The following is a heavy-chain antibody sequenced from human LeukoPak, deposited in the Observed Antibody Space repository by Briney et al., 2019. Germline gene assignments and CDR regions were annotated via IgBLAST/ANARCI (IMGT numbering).Heavy chain of an antibody. J-gene: IGHJ3*02. Sequence: SETLSLTCTVSGGSITSYYWSWIRQPPGKGLEWIGYIYYSGSTNYNPSLKSRVTISVDTSKNQFSLKLSSVTAADTAVYYCARGLSWDYDADDAFDIWGQGTMFTVSS. V-gene: IGHV4-59*01. CDR3: ARGLSWDYDADDAFDI. D-gene: IGHD4-17*01. CDR2: IYYSGST. CDR1: GGSITSYY.